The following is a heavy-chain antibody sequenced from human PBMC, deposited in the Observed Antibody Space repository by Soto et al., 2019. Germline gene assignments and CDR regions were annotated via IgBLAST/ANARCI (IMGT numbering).Heavy chain of an antibody. CDR2: ISSSSSTI. D-gene: IGHD2-2*02. Sequence: EVQLVESGGGLVQPGGSLRLSCSASGFTFSRYSMNWVRQAPGKGLEWVPDISSSSSTIYYADSVKGRFTISRDNAKNSLYLQMHSLRDEDTAVYYCARLSYIDAFDIWGQGTMVTVSS. CDR1: GFTFSRYS. J-gene: IGHJ3*02. CDR3: ARLSYIDAFDI. V-gene: IGHV3-48*02.